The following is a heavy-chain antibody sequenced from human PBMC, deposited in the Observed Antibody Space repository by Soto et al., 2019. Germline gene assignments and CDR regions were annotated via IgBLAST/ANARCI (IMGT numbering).Heavy chain of an antibody. CDR3: ATTPGYSYGLYYYGMDV. Sequence: QVQLVQSGAEVKKPGSSVKVSCKASGGTFSSYAISWVRQAPGQGLEWMGGIIPIFGTANYAQKFQGRVTITADESTSTAYMELSSLRSEDTAVYYCATTPGYSYGLYYYGMDVWGQGTTVTVSS. J-gene: IGHJ6*02. V-gene: IGHV1-69*01. CDR2: IIPIFGTA. D-gene: IGHD5-18*01. CDR1: GGTFSSYA.